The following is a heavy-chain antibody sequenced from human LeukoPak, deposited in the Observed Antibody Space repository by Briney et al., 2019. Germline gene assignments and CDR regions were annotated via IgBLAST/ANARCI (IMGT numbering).Heavy chain of an antibody. Sequence: PSETLSLTCTVSGGSISSYYWSWIRQPPGKGLEWIGYIYYSGSTNYNPSLKSRVTISVDTSKNQFSLKLSSVTAADTAVYYCARGHARDGYKLYYYYGMDVWGQGTTVTVSS. CDR2: IYYSGST. J-gene: IGHJ6*02. D-gene: IGHD5-24*01. V-gene: IGHV4-59*01. CDR3: ARGHARDGYKLYYYYGMDV. CDR1: GGSISSYY.